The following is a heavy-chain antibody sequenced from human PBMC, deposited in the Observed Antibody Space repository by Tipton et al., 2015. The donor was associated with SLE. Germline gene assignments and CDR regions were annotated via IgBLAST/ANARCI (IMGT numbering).Heavy chain of an antibody. CDR2: VYTSGST. CDR3: VRLRSKVLIDY. Sequence: TLSLTCSVSGGSISSRGYYWGWIRQPPGKGLEWIGRVYTSGSTNYNPSLKSRVTISVDTSKNQFSLKLSSVTAADTAVYYCVRLRSKVLIDYWGQGTLVTVSS. D-gene: IGHD2-8*01. V-gene: IGHV4-39*07. CDR1: GGSISSRGYY. J-gene: IGHJ4*02.